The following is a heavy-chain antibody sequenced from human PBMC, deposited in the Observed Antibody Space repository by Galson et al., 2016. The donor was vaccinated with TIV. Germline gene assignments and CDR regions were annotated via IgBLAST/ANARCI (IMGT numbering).Heavy chain of an antibody. CDR1: GYTLSEIA. CDR2: INTATGYT. J-gene: IGHJ5*02. V-gene: IGHV1-3*04. CDR3: ARLGYCSSMSCFQFDP. Sequence: SVKVSCKVSGYTLSEIAMHWVRQAPGQRLEWMGWINTATGYTKYSQTFQDRITITRDTSASTAYMELSSLRSEDTATYYCARLGYCSSMSCFQFDPWGQGTLVSVSS. D-gene: IGHD2-2*01.